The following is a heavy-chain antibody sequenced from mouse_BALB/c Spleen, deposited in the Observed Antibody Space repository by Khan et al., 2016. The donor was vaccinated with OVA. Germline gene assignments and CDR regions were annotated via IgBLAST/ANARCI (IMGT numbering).Heavy chain of an antibody. J-gene: IGHJ4*01. CDR1: GCSITSDYA. CDR2: ISYSGST. V-gene: IGHV3-2*02. D-gene: IGHD4-1*01. CDR3: ASELGRYYALDY. Sequence: EVQLQESGPGLVKPSQSLSLTCTVTGCSITSDYAWNWIRQFPGNKLEWMGYISYSGSTTYNPPLKIRISITRDTSKDQFFLQLKSVTSEDTATYYCASELGRYYALDYWGQGTSVTVSS.